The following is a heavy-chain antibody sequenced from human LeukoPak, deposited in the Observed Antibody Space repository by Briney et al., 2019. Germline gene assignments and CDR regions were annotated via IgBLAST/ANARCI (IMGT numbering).Heavy chain of an antibody. D-gene: IGHD3-16*02. V-gene: IGHV4-34*01. CDR2: INHSGST. CDR1: GGSFSGYY. J-gene: IGHJ4*02. Sequence: PSETLSLTCAVYGGSFSGYYWSWIRQPPGKGLEWIGEINHSGSTNYNPSLKSRVTISVDTSKNQFSLKLSPVTAADTAVYYCARGTLYDYIWGSYRHSFDYWGQGTLVTVSS. CDR3: ARGTLYDYIWGSYRHSFDY.